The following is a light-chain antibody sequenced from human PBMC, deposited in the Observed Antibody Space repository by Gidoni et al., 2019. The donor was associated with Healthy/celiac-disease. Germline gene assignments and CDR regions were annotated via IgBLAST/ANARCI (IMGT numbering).Light chain of an antibody. Sequence: QSVLTQPPSVSGAPGQRVTISCPGSSSNIGAGYDVHWYQHLPGTVPKLLIYGNSNRPSGVPDRFSGSKSGTSASLAITGLQAEDEADYYCQSYDSSLSGSVVFGGGTKLTVL. J-gene: IGLJ2*01. CDR1: SSNIGAGYD. CDR3: QSYDSSLSGSVV. V-gene: IGLV1-40*01. CDR2: GNS.